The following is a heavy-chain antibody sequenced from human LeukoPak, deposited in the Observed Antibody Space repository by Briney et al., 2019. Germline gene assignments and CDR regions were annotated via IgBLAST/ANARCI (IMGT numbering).Heavy chain of an antibody. Sequence: GGSLRLLCAASGFTFRSYGMHGVRQAPGKGLVLVAVMWYDGSNKYYADSVKGRFTISRDNSKNTLYLQMNSLRAEDTAVYYCAKEHDGDCLDYWGQGTLVTVSS. CDR1: GFTFRSYG. J-gene: IGHJ4*02. V-gene: IGHV3-33*06. CDR3: AKEHDGDCLDY. D-gene: IGHD2-21*02. CDR2: MWYDGSNK.